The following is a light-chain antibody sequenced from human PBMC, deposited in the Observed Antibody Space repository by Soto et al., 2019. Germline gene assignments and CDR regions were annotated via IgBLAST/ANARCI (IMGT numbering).Light chain of an antibody. J-gene: IGKJ2*01. CDR3: QQYDDFPYT. CDR1: QDIDNN. CDR2: DAS. V-gene: IGKV1-33*01. Sequence: DIQMTQSTSSLSASVGDRVTITCQASQDIDNNLNWYQQRSGKAPKVLIYDASNLKGGVPSRFSGSGSGTDFTFTISSLQPEDIATYYCQQYDDFPYTFGQGTKLEI.